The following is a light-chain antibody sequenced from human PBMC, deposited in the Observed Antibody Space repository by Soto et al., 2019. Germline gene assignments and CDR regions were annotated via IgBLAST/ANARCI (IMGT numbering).Light chain of an antibody. CDR3: SSYTSSSTRV. Sequence: QSVLTQPASVSGSHRQSISISCTGTSSDVGGYDYVSWYQQHPGKAPKLMIYDVSNRPSGVSNRFSGSKSGNTASLTISGLQAEDEADYYCSSYTSSSTRVFGTGTKVTVL. V-gene: IGLV2-14*01. CDR1: SSDVGGYDY. CDR2: DVS. J-gene: IGLJ1*01.